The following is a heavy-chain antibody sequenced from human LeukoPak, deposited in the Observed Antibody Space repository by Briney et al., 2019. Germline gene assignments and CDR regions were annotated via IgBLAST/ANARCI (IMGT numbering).Heavy chain of an antibody. V-gene: IGHV1-18*01. CDR3: ARDVPATTPFDY. CDR1: AYIFSNYG. J-gene: IGHJ4*02. D-gene: IGHD1-7*01. CDR2: ISAKNGDT. Sequence: ASVKVSCKASAYIFSNYGISWVRQAPGQGLDWMGWISAKNGDTNYIQKFRGRVTMTTDTSTSTAYMELWSLRSDDTAVYYCARDVPATTPFDYWGQGTLVTVSS.